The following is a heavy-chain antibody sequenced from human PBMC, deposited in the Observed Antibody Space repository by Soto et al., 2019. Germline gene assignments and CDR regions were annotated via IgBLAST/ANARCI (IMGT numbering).Heavy chain of an antibody. CDR2: ISSSGSTI. D-gene: IGHD3-3*01. CDR1: GFTFSDYY. J-gene: IGHJ4*02. Sequence: GGSLRLSCAASGFTFSDYYMSWIRQAPGKGLEWVSYISSSGSTIYYADSVKGRFTISRDNAKNSLYLQMNSLRAEDTAVYYCASSDYDFWSGYRHPDYWGQGTLVTVSS. CDR3: ASSDYDFWSGYRHPDY. V-gene: IGHV3-11*01.